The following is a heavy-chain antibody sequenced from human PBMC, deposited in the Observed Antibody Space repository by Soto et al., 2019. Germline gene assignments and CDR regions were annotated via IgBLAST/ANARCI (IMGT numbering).Heavy chain of an antibody. D-gene: IGHD6-19*01. J-gene: IGHJ4*02. CDR2: INTGNGNT. CDR3: SRDVAVSANTYFDY. Sequence: QVQLVQSGAEVKKPGASVKVSCKAPGYTFTRFAMHWVRQAPGQGPEWMGWINTGNGNTKYSQRFQGRVTIRKDTFATSAYMELSSLRSEDTAVYYCSRDVAVSANTYFDYWGQGTLVTV. CDR1: GYTFTRFA. V-gene: IGHV1-3*04.